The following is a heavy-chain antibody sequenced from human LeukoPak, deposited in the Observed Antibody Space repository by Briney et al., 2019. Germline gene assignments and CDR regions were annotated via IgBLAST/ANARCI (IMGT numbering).Heavy chain of an antibody. CDR1: GYTFTNYY. V-gene: IGHV1-46*01. J-gene: IGHJ4*02. Sequence: ASVKVSCKASGYTFTNYYMYWVRQAPGQGLEWMGIINPGTGSTSYAQKFQGRVTMPRDTSTSTVYMELSRLRSEDTAVYYCARAYYYDSSGFYPGGDFWGQGTLVTVSS. D-gene: IGHD3-22*01. CDR3: ARAYYYDSSGFYPGGDF. CDR2: INPGTGST.